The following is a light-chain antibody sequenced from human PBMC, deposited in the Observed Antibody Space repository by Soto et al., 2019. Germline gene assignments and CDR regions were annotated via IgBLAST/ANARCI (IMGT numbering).Light chain of an antibody. V-gene: IGLV1-51*01. J-gene: IGLJ3*02. Sequence: QSVLTQPPSVSAAPGQKVTISCSGSTSNIENNDVAWYRQVPGTAPKLLIYGNYNRPSGIPDRFSGSKSGTSATLGITGLRTEDEADYYCVTWDSSLSAGVFGGGTQLTVL. CDR1: TSNIENND. CDR2: GNY. CDR3: VTWDSSLSAGV.